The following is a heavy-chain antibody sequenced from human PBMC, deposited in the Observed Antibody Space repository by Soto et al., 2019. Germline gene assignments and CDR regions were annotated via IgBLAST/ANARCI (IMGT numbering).Heavy chain of an antibody. D-gene: IGHD3-22*01. V-gene: IGHV4-31*03. CDR1: GGSISSGGYY. CDR2: IYYSGST. Sequence: QVKLQESGPGLVKPSQTLSLTCTVSGGSISSGGYYWSWIRQHPGKGLEWIGYIYYSGSTYYNPSLKSRVTIAVDTSKNQFSLKLSSVTAADTAVYYCARVGFYDSSGYYSDYWGQGTLVTVSS. CDR3: ARVGFYDSSGYYSDY. J-gene: IGHJ4*02.